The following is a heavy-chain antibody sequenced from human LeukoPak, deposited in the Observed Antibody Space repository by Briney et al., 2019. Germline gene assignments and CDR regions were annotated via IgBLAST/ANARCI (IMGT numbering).Heavy chain of an antibody. CDR3: ARFAYGPPWYFDY. Sequence: PSETLSLTCTVSGGSISSYYWSWIRQPPGKGLEWIGYIYYSGSTNYNPSLKSRVTISVDTSKNQFSLKLSSVTVADTAVYYCARFAYGPPWYFDYWGQGTLVTVSS. CDR2: IYYSGST. D-gene: IGHD3-10*01. CDR1: GGSISSYY. V-gene: IGHV4-59*01. J-gene: IGHJ4*02.